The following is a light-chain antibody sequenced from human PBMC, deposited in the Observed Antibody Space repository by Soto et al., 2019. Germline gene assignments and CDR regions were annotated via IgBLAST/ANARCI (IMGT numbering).Light chain of an antibody. J-gene: IGLJ1*01. CDR2: EVS. CDR1: SSDVGGYNY. V-gene: IGLV2-14*01. CDR3: NSYTNSGTHV. Sequence: QSALTQPASVSGSPGQSITISCTGTSSDVGGYNYVSWYQQHPGKAPKLLIYEVSDRPSGVSDRFSGSKSGNTASLTISGLQAEDESDYYCNSYTNSGTHVFGTGTKVT.